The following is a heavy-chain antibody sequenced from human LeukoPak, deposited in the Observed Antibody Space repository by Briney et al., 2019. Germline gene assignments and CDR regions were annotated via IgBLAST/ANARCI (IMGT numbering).Heavy chain of an antibody. CDR2: ISGSGGSK. CDR3: AKLTSASGAYGVDV. D-gene: IGHD3-10*01. V-gene: IGHV3-23*01. CDR1: GFTFSSYA. Sequence: PGGSLRLSCAASGFTFSSYAMNWVRQAPGKGLEWVSTISGSGGSKHYADSVEGRFTISRDNSKNTVYLQMNSLRAEDTAIYYCAKLTSASGAYGVDVWGQGTMVTVSS. J-gene: IGHJ6*02.